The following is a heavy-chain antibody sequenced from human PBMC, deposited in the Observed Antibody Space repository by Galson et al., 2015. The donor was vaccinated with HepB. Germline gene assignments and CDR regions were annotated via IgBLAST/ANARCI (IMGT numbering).Heavy chain of an antibody. CDR3: AKDGQWLVTNYFQH. CDR2: ISGSGGST. D-gene: IGHD6-19*01. CDR1: GFTFSSYA. V-gene: IGHV3-23*01. J-gene: IGHJ1*01. Sequence: SLRLSCAASGFTFSSYAMSWVRQAPGKGLEWVSAISGSGGSTYYADSVKGRFTISRDNSKNSLYLQVNSLRAGDTAIYYCAKDGQWLVTNYFQHWGQGTLVTVSS.